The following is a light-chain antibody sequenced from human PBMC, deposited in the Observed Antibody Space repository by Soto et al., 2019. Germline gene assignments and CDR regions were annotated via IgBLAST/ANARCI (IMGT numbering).Light chain of an antibody. CDR1: SSDVGSYNL. CDR3: CSYAGSSTFLFV. V-gene: IGLV2-23*03. Sequence: QSALTQPASVSGSPGQSITISCTGTSSDVGSYNLVSWNQQHPGKAPKLMIYEGSKRPSGVSNRFSGSKSGNTASLTISGLQAEDEADYYCCSYAGSSTFLFVFGTGTKLTVL. J-gene: IGLJ1*01. CDR2: EGS.